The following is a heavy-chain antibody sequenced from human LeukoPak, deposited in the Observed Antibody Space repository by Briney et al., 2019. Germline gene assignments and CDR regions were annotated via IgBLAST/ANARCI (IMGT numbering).Heavy chain of an antibody. CDR1: GFTFSSYA. Sequence: PGGPLGLSCAASGFTFSSYAMHWVRRAPGKGLEWVAVISYDGSSKYYADSVKGRFTISRDNSKNTLYLQMNSLRAEDTAVYYCAGDNLYYGMDVWGQGTTVTVSS. J-gene: IGHJ6*02. V-gene: IGHV3-30-3*01. CDR3: AGDNLYYGMDV. CDR2: ISYDGSSK. D-gene: IGHD1-14*01.